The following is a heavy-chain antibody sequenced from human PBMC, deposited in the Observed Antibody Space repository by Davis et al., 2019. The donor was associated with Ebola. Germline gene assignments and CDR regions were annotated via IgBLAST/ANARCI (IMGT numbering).Heavy chain of an antibody. J-gene: IGHJ6*02. Sequence: GESLKISCAASGFTFSSYAMSWVRQAPGKGLEWVSAISGSGGSTYYADSVEGRFTISRDNAKKSLYLQMNSLTVEDTAVYYCARDHVTGRGGMDVWGQGTMVTVSS. D-gene: IGHD2-21*02. CDR2: ISGSGGST. CDR1: GFTFSSYA. V-gene: IGHV3-23*01. CDR3: ARDHVTGRGGMDV.